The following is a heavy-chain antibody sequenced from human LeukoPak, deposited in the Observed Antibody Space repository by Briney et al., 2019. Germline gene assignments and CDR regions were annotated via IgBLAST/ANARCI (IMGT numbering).Heavy chain of an antibody. Sequence: SLRLSCAASGFTFDDYATHWVRQAPGKGLEWVSGISWNSDNIGYADSVKGRFTISRDNSKNTLYLQMNSLRAEDTAVYYCARLYGDYGYYYYGMDVWGQGTTVTVSS. J-gene: IGHJ6*02. V-gene: IGHV3-9*01. CDR1: GFTFDDYA. CDR2: ISWNSDNI. CDR3: ARLYGDYGYYYYGMDV. D-gene: IGHD4-17*01.